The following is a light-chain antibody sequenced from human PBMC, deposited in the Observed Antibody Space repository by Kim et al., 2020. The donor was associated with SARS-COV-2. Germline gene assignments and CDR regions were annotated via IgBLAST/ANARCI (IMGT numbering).Light chain of an antibody. Sequence: QSVLTQPPSASGTPGQRVTISSSGSSSNIGTNTVNWYQQLPGTAPKLLISRNNQRPSGVPDRFSGSKSGTSASLAISGLQSEDEADYYCAAWDDSLNGYVFGTGTKVTVL. V-gene: IGLV1-44*01. CDR1: SSNIGTNT. CDR3: AAWDDSLNGYV. J-gene: IGLJ1*01. CDR2: RNN.